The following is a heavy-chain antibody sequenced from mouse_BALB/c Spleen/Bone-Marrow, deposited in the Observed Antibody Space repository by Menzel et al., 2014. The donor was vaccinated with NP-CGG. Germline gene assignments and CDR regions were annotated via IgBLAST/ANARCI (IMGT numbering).Heavy chain of an antibody. Sequence: VQLQQSGAELVKPGASVKLSCKASGYTFTSYWMHWVKQRPGQGLEWIGEINPSNGRTNYNEKFKSKATLTVDKSSSTAYMQLSSLTSEDSAVYYCARSEGYYPYYYAMDYWGQGTSVTVSS. CDR2: INPSNGRT. J-gene: IGHJ4*01. CDR1: GYTFTSYW. D-gene: IGHD2-3*01. CDR3: ARSEGYYPYYYAMDY. V-gene: IGHV1S81*02.